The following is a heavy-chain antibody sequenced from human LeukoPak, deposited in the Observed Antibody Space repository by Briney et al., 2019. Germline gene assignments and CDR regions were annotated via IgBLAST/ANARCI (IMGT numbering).Heavy chain of an antibody. V-gene: IGHV1-69*01. D-gene: IGHD3-10*01. CDR2: IIPIFGTE. J-gene: IGHJ6*02. Sequence: GSSVTVSFKASGGTFINYAISWVRQAPGQGVEWMGGIIPIFGTENYAQKFPGRVTITADASTSTSYLELSSLISEHTAVYYCARDIRQYYYGSGSLFAGYYYYGMDVWGQGTTVTVSS. CDR1: GGTFINYA. CDR3: ARDIRQYYYGSGSLFAGYYYYGMDV.